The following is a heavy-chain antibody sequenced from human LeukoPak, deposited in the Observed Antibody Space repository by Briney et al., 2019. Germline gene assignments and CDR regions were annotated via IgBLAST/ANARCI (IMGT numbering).Heavy chain of an antibody. J-gene: IGHJ4*02. CDR2: ISYDGSNK. V-gene: IGHV3-30*18. CDR3: AKTILGFYYFDY. CDR1: GFTFSSYG. Sequence: GGSLRLSCAASGFTFSSYGMHWVRQAPGKGLEWVAVISYDGSNKYYADSVKGRFTISRDNSKNTLYLQMNSLRAEDTAVYYCAKTILGFYYFDYWGQGTLVTVSS. D-gene: IGHD3-9*01.